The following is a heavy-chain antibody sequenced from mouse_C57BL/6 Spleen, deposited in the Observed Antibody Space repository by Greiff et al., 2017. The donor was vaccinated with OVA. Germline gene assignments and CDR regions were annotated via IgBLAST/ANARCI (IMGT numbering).Heavy chain of an antibody. D-gene: IGHD1-1*01. CDR3: ARGADNYYGSSYRYFDV. J-gene: IGHJ1*03. Sequence: DVKLQESGPGLVKPSQSLSLTCSVTGYSITSGYYWNWIRQFPGNKLEWMGYISYDGSNNYNPSLKNRISITRDTSKNQFFLKLNSVTTEDTATYYCARGADNYYGSSYRYFDVWGTGTTVTVSS. V-gene: IGHV3-6*01. CDR2: ISYDGSN. CDR1: GYSITSGYY.